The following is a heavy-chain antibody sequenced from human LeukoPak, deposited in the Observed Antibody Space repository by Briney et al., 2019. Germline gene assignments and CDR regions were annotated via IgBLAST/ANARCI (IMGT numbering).Heavy chain of an antibody. Sequence: GESLKISCKGSGYSFTSYWIGWVRQMPGKGLEWMGIIYPGDSDTRYSPSFQGQVTISADKSISTAYLQWSSLKASDTAMYYCARQYGAATRDWYFDLWGRGTLVTVSS. CDR2: IYPGDSDT. CDR1: GYSFTSYW. D-gene: IGHD4-17*01. V-gene: IGHV5-51*01. J-gene: IGHJ2*01. CDR3: ARQYGAATRDWYFDL.